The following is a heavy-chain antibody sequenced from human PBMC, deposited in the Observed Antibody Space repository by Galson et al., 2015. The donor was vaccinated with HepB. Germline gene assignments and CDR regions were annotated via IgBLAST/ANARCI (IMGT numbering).Heavy chain of an antibody. J-gene: IGHJ5*02. V-gene: IGHV3-73*01. D-gene: IGHD2-15*01. Sequence: SLRLSCAASGFTFSGSAMHWVRQASGKGLEWVGRIRSKANSYATAYAASVKGRFTISRDDSKNTAYLQMNSLKTEDTAVYYCTRPSYCSGGSCYSTNNYNWFDPWGQGTLVTVSS. CDR2: IRSKANSYAT. CDR1: GFTFSGSA. CDR3: TRPSYCSGGSCYSTNNYNWFDP.